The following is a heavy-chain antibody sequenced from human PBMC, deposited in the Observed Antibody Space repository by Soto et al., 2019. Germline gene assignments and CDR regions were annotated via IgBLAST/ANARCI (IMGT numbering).Heavy chain of an antibody. CDR3: ARTDKFNSQSSGWANRFDC. Sequence: EMQLLESGGGLVQPGGSLRLFCAASGFTFSNYAMTWVRQAPGEGLEWVSTITPSGVTYYGDTVKGRFTISRDNYRSTLFLQMNSLRAEDTATYFCARTDKFNSQSSGWANRFDCWGQGTLVTVSS. CDR1: GFTFSNYA. V-gene: IGHV3-23*01. CDR2: ITPSGVT. J-gene: IGHJ4*02. D-gene: IGHD6-19*01.